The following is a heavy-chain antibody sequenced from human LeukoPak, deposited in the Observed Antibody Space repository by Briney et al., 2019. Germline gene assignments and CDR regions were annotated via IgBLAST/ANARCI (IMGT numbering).Heavy chain of an antibody. D-gene: IGHD1-26*01. J-gene: IGHJ3*02. CDR1: GGSINSGDYY. CDR2: IYYSGST. V-gene: IGHV4-30-4*01. Sequence: SQTLSLTGTVSGGSINSGDYYWSWIRQSPGKGLEWIGYIYYSGSTYYNPSLKSRITISVDTSKNQFSLNLNSVTAADSAVYFCAREIKWEAYAAFDIWGQGTMVTVSS. CDR3: AREIKWEAYAAFDI.